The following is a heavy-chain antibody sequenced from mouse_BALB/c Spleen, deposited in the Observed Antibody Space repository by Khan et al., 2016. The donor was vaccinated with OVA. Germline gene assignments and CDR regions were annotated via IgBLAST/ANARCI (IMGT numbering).Heavy chain of an antibody. V-gene: IGHV1S41*01. CDR1: GYTFTSYW. D-gene: IGHD1-1*01. J-gene: IGHJ4*01. CDR3: VRENYYVSSHYAMDY. Sequence: DLVKPGASVKLSCKASGYTFTSYWINWIKQRPGQGLEWIGRISPGSGTPYYNEMFKGKATLTVDTSSSTAYIQLSSLSSEDSAVYFCVRENYYVSSHYAMDYWGQGTSVTVSS. CDR2: ISPGSGTP.